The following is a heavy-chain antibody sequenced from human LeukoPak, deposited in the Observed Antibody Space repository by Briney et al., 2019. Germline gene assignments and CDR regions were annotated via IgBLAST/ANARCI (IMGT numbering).Heavy chain of an antibody. CDR1: GFTFDDYP. J-gene: IGHJ6*02. Sequence: GGSLRLSCAASGFTFDDYPMHWVRQAPGKGLEWVSGIGWNSGSRGYADSVKGRFTISRDNAKNSLYLQMNSLRAEDTALYYCAKGYGSGSYSRNYYYYYGMDVWGQGTTVTVSS. CDR3: AKGYGSGSYSRNYYYYYGMDV. CDR2: IGWNSGSR. D-gene: IGHD3-10*01. V-gene: IGHV3-9*01.